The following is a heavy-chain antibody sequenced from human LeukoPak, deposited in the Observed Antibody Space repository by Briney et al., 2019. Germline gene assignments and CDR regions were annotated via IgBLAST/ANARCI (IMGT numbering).Heavy chain of an antibody. CDR3: ARDRSTSGNWFDP. CDR1: GYTFTGYY. V-gene: IGHV1-2*02. Sequence: ASVKVSCKASGYTFTGYYMHWVRQAPGQGLEWMGWINPNSGGTNYAQKFQGRVTMTRDTSISTAYMEPSRLRSDDTAVYYCARDRSTSGNWFDPWGQGTLVTVSS. J-gene: IGHJ5*02. CDR2: INPNSGGT. D-gene: IGHD2-2*01.